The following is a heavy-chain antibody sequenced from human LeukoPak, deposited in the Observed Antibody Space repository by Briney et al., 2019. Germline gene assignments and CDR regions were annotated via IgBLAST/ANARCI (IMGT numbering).Heavy chain of an antibody. CDR1: GFTFSSYE. D-gene: IGHD4-17*01. Sequence: GGSLRLSCAASGFTFSSYEMNWVRQAPGKGLEWVSYISSNGSTIYYADSVKGRFTISRDNAKNSLYLQMNSLRAEDTAVYYCARFGDYGDYSFDYWGQGTLVTVSS. J-gene: IGHJ4*02. V-gene: IGHV3-48*03. CDR3: ARFGDYGDYSFDY. CDR2: ISSNGSTI.